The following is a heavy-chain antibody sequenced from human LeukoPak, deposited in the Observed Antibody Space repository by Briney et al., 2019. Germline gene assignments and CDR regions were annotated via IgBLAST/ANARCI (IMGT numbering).Heavy chain of an antibody. D-gene: IGHD5-12*01. CDR2: IYYSGKT. V-gene: IGHV4-39*07. CDR3: ARTTEGGYSGYFYYYYMDV. J-gene: IGHJ6*03. CDR1: GSYINNYY. Sequence: PSETLSLTCSVSGSYINNYYWGWIRQAPGKGPEWIGSIYYSGKTYYNSSLRSRVTISLDTSKKQFSLNLFYVTAADTAMYYCARTTEGGYSGYFYYYYMDVWGKGTTVTISS.